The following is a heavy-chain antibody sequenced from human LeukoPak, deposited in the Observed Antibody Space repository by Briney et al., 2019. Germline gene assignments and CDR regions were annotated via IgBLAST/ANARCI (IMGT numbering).Heavy chain of an antibody. CDR3: ARLVGLDTAYSGYFQN. J-gene: IGHJ1*01. V-gene: IGHV4-39*01. CDR2: IYYSRRT. Sequence: NPAETLSLTCTASGVSISSSSYYWGWIRQPKGQGLDWVGSIYYSRRTYYNLSIESRITISVNTSKNQFSLKLTSMTAADTAVYYCARLVGLDTAYSGYFQNWGQGTLVTVSS. D-gene: IGHD3/OR15-3a*01. CDR1: GVSISSSSYY.